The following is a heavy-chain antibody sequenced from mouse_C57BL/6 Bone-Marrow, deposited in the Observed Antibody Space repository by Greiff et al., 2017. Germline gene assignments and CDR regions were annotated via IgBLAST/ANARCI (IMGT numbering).Heavy chain of an antibody. CDR3: ARPSDYDDGYAMDY. CDR2: ISSGSSTI. CDR1: GFTFSDYG. J-gene: IGHJ4*01. Sequence: EVKLMESGGGLVKPGGSLKLSCAASGFTFSDYGMHWVRQAPEKGLEWVAYISSGSSTIYYADTVKGRFTISRDNAKNTLFLQMTSLRSEDTAMYYCARPSDYDDGYAMDYWGQGTSVTVSS. V-gene: IGHV5-17*01. D-gene: IGHD2-4*01.